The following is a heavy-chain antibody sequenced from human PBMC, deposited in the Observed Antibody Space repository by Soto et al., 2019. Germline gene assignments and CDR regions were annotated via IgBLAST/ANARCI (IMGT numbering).Heavy chain of an antibody. CDR1: GGTFSSFV. Sequence: VQSGAEVKKPGSSVKVSCKASGGTFSSFVISWVRQAPGQGPEWMGGIIPSFNRPNYAQKFQGRVTITADESTTTSYMELSSLRSGDTAVYYCATSKVGYSFGSPFDFWGQGTLVTVSS. CDR3: ATSKVGYSFGSPFDF. CDR2: IIPSFNRP. D-gene: IGHD5-18*01. J-gene: IGHJ4*02. V-gene: IGHV1-69*01.